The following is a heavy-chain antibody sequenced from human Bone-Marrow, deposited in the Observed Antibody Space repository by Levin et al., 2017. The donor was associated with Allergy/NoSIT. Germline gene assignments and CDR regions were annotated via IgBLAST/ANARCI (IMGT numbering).Heavy chain of an antibody. CDR1: GGSISPYY. V-gene: IGHV4-59*01. Sequence: SETLSLTCTVSGGSISPYYWNWIRQRPGKGLEWIGYVYYSGSTNYNPSLQSRVSISVDTSKNQFSLRLSSVTAADTAVYYCAREERSFSYGSGYDSWGQGTLVTVSS. CDR3: AREERSFSYGSGYDS. J-gene: IGHJ4*02. CDR2: VYYSGST. D-gene: IGHD3-10*01.